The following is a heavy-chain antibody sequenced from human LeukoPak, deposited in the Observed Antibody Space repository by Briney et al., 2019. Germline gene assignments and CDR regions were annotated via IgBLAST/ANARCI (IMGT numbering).Heavy chain of an antibody. CDR1: GFIFNNYA. Sequence: PGGSLRLSCAASGFIFNNYAMSWVRQAPGKGLEWVCAISIGGGSTYYADSVKGRFTISRDNSKNTLYLQMNSLRAEDTAVYYCAKSPTYSSGLRYFDYWGQGTLVTVSS. J-gene: IGHJ4*02. CDR2: ISIGGGST. V-gene: IGHV3-23*01. CDR3: AKSPTYSSGLRYFDY. D-gene: IGHD6-19*01.